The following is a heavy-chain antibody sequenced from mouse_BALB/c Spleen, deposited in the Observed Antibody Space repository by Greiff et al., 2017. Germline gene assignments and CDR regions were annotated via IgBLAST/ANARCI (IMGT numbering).Heavy chain of an antibody. CDR3: ARRGFAY. J-gene: IGHJ3*01. CDR2: INPSTGYT. Sequence: VQLQQSGAELAKPGASVKMSCKASGYTFTSYWMHWVKQRPGQGLDWIGYINPSTGYTEYNQKFKDKATLTADKSSSTAYMQLSSLTSEDSAVYYCARRGFAYWGQGTLGTVSA. V-gene: IGHV1-7*01. CDR1: GYTFTSYW.